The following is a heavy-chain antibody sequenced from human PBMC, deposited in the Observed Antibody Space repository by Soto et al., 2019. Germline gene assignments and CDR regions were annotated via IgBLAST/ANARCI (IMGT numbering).Heavy chain of an antibody. CDR2: IYYSGST. J-gene: IGHJ4*02. D-gene: IGHD4-4*01. V-gene: IGHV4-31*03. Sequence: QVQLQESGPGLVKPSQTLSLTCTVSGGSIRSGGYYWSWNRQHPGKVLEWIGYIYYSGSTYYNPSLKSRVTISVDTSTNQFSLKLNSVTAADTAVYYGARDVKGYSQFDYWGQGTLVTVSS. CDR3: ARDVKGYSQFDY. CDR1: GGSIRSGGYY.